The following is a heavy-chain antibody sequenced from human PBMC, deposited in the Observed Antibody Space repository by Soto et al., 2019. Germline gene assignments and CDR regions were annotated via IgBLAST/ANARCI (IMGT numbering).Heavy chain of an antibody. J-gene: IGHJ6*02. CDR2: IGTAGDT. V-gene: IGHV3-13*01. D-gene: IGHD6-19*01. CDR1: GFTFSSYD. CDR3: ARSKKVAGYYYYGMDV. Sequence: GGSLRLSCAASGFTFSSYDMHWVRQATGKGLEWVSAIGTAGDTYYPGSVKGRFTISRENAKNSLYLQMNSLRAEDTAVYYCARSKKVAGYYYYGMDVWGQGTMVTVSS.